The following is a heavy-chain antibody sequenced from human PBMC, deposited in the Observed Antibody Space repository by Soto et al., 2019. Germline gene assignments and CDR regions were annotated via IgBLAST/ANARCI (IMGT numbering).Heavy chain of an antibody. V-gene: IGHV4-31*03. J-gene: IGHJ6*02. D-gene: IGHD6-6*01. Sequence: PSETLSLTCTVSGGSISSGGYYWSWIRQHPGKGLEWIGYIYYSGSTYYNPSLKSRVTISVDTSKNQFSLKLSSVTAADTAVYYCARGLRAARRPYYYGMDVWGQGTTVTVSS. CDR3: ARGLRAARRPYYYGMDV. CDR1: GGSISSGGYY. CDR2: IYYSGST.